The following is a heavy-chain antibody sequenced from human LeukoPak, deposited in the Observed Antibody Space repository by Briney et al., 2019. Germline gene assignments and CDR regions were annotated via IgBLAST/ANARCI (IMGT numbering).Heavy chain of an antibody. Sequence: GASVKVSCKASGYTFTSYGISWVRQAPGQGLEWMGWISAYNGNTSYAQKLQGRVTMTTDTSTSTAYMELRSLRSDDTAVYYCAREVRTYSSSWYSRDAFDIWGQGTMVTVSS. CDR1: GYTFTSYG. CDR3: AREVRTYSSSWYSRDAFDI. D-gene: IGHD6-13*01. V-gene: IGHV1-18*01. J-gene: IGHJ3*02. CDR2: ISAYNGNT.